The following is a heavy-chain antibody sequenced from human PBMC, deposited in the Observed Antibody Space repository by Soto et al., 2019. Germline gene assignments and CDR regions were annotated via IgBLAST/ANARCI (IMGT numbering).Heavy chain of an antibody. Sequence: EVQLLESGGGLVQPGGSLRLSCAASGFTFSSYAMSWVRQAPGKGLEWVSAISGSGGSTYYADSVKGRFTISRDNSKNTLYLQMNSLRAEDTAVYYCAKIGALERFLEWLSQIGNWFDPWGQGTLVTVSS. J-gene: IGHJ5*02. CDR2: ISGSGGST. CDR3: AKIGALERFLEWLSQIGNWFDP. CDR1: GFTFSSYA. V-gene: IGHV3-23*01. D-gene: IGHD3-3*01.